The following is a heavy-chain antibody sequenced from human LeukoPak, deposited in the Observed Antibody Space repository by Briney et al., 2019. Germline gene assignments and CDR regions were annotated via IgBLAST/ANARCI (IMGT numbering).Heavy chain of an antibody. Sequence: ASVKVSCKASGYXFTSYHVHWVRQAPGQGREWMGVIDPNSGATNYAQKLQGRVTMTRDTSIPTPYMEVTRLTSDDTAVYYCAREDWHYDYWGQGTLVTVSS. CDR1: GYXFTSYH. V-gene: IGHV1-2*02. D-gene: IGHD1-7*01. CDR3: AREDWHYDY. J-gene: IGHJ4*02. CDR2: IDPNSGAT.